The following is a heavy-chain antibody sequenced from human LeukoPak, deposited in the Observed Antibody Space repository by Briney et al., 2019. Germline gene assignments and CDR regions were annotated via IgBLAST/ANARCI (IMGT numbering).Heavy chain of an antibody. CDR1: GFIFDDYA. J-gene: IGHJ4*02. CDR3: ARESGRSGWYDY. V-gene: IGHV3-43*02. Sequence: PGGSLRLSCAVPGFIFDDYAIHWVRQAPGKGVEWVSLISGDGGSTFYADSVKGRFTISRDNRKNSLYLQMSSLRSEDTAFYYCARESGRSGWYDYWGQGTLVTVSS. CDR2: ISGDGGST. D-gene: IGHD6-19*01.